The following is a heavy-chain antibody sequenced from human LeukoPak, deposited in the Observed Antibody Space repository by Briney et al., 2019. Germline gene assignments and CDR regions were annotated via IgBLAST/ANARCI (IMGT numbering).Heavy chain of an antibody. Sequence: SATLSLTCTVSRGSLDTYYWNWIRQPPGKGLEWIGYIHYRGNTSYNPSLKSRLTISVDTSKNQFSLRLTSVTAADTAVYYCARGDTVVPDFDIWGRGTMVTVSS. J-gene: IGHJ3*02. D-gene: IGHD2-2*02. CDR2: IHYRGNT. V-gene: IGHV4-59*01. CDR1: RGSLDTYY. CDR3: ARGDTVVPDFDI.